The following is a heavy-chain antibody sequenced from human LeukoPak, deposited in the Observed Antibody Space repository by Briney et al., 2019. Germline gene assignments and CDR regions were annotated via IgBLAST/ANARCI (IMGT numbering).Heavy chain of an antibody. V-gene: IGHV4-59*08. D-gene: IGHD3-22*01. CDR2: IYYSGST. J-gene: IGHJ3*02. CDR1: GGSISSYY. Sequence: SETLSLTCTVSGGSISSYYWSWIRQPPGKGLEWIGYIYYSGSTNYNPSLKSRVTISVDTSKNQFSLKLSSVTAADTAVYYCARYYDSSGRTHAFDIWGQGNNGHRLF. CDR3: ARYYDSSGRTHAFDI.